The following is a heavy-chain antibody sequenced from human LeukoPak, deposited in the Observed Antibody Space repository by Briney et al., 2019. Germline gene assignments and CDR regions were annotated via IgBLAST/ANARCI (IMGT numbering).Heavy chain of an antibody. V-gene: IGHV3-7*01. D-gene: IGHD2-2*01. CDR1: GFTFSSFW. J-gene: IGHJ6*03. Sequence: GGSLRLSCAASGFTFSSFWMSWVRQAPGKGLEWVASIKQDGSENYYVDSVKGRFTISRDNAKNSLYLQMNSLRAEDTAVYYCARDVWGSTSSYFYMDVWGKGTTVTVSS. CDR2: IKQDGSEN. CDR3: ARDVWGSTSSYFYMDV.